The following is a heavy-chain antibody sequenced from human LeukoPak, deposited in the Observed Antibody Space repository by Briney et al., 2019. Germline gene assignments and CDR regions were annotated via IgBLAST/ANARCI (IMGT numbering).Heavy chain of an antibody. J-gene: IGHJ5*02. CDR1: GGSISSYY. V-gene: IGHV4-59*01. Sequence: SETLSLTCTVSGGSISSYYWSWIRQPPGKGLEWIGYIYYSGSTNYNPSLKSRVTISVDTSKNQFSLKPSSVTAADTAVYHCARDRCSGGSCPYNWFDPWAREPWSPSPQ. CDR3: ARDRCSGGSCPYNWFDP. D-gene: IGHD2-15*01. CDR2: IYYSGST.